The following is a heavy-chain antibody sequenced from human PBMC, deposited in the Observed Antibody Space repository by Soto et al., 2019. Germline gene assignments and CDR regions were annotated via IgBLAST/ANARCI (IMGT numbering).Heavy chain of an antibody. CDR1: GGTFRNYP. Sequence: QVQLVQSGTEVKKPGSSVKVSCKASGGTFRNYPINWVRQAPGQGLEWMGSIFPLTDIPDYAQNFQARLTISADKSTNTAYMELSSLTSHETAMYFCARGPLVVLNYFESWGQGTLVTVSS. J-gene: IGHJ4*02. V-gene: IGHV1-69*02. CDR3: ARGPLVVLNYFES. CDR2: IFPLTDIP.